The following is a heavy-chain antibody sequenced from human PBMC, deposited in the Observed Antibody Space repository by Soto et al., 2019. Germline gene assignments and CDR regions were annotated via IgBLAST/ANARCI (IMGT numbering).Heavy chain of an antibody. CDR1: GFTFSNSW. J-gene: IGHJ4*02. CDR2: INPVESEK. V-gene: IGHV3-7*01. D-gene: IGHD7-27*01. CDR3: ARDPAWGSLDX. Sequence: PGGSLRLSCAVSGFTFSNSWMSWVRQAPGKGLEWVADINPVESEKYYVDSVKGRFTVSRDNAKNSLYLQMNSLRVEDTALYYCARDPAWGSLDXWGLGTLVTVSS.